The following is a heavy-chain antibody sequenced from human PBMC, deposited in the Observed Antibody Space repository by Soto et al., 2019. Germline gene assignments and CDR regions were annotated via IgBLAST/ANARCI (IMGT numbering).Heavy chain of an antibody. CDR3: TTDSHFTMILVRFDY. Sequence: GGSLRLSCAASGFTFTTAWITWVRQAPGKGREWVGRIKSKTDGGTTDFAAPVKGRFAISRDDSRNMVYLQMNSLKTEDTAVYYCTTDSHFTMILVRFDYWGLGTLVTVSS. D-gene: IGHD3-22*01. CDR2: IKSKTDGGTT. J-gene: IGHJ4*01. CDR1: GFTFTTAW. V-gene: IGHV3-15*07.